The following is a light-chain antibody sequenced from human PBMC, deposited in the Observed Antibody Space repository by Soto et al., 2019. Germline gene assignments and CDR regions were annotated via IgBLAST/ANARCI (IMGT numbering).Light chain of an antibody. CDR3: QQSYSTPYT. CDR1: QSISSY. Sequence: DIQMTQSPSSLSASVGDRVTITCRASQSISSYLDWYQQKPGKAPKLLIYAASSLQSGVPSRFSGSGSGTDFTLTISRLQPEGVAAYYCQQSYSTPYTFGQGPSWRS. V-gene: IGKV1-39*01. J-gene: IGKJ2*01. CDR2: AAS.